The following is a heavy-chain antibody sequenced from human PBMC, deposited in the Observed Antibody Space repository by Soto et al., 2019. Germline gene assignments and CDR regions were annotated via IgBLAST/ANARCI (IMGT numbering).Heavy chain of an antibody. V-gene: IGHV3-11*01. D-gene: IGHD4-4*01. CDR3: ARDYSNCGFDY. CDR2: ISSSSNDI. CDR1: GFTFSDFY. Sequence: GGSLRLSCAASGFTFSDFYMSWFRQAPGKGLEWLAHISSSSNDIHYADSVRGRFAISRDNAKSSLYLQMSSLTAEDTAVYYCARDYSNCGFDYWGQGTLVTVSS. J-gene: IGHJ4*02.